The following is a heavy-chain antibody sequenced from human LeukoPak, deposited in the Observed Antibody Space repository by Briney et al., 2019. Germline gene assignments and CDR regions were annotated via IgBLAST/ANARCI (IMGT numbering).Heavy chain of an antibody. J-gene: IGHJ5*02. CDR2: IYYSGST. Sequence: SETLSLTCTVSGGSISSSSYYWGWIRQPPGKRLEWIGSIYYSGSTYYNPSLKSRVTISVDTSKNQFYLKLSSVTAADTAVYYCARGGNFFVKSWFDPWGQGTLVTVSS. V-gene: IGHV4-39*07. CDR3: ARGGNFFVKSWFDP. CDR1: GGSISSSSYY. D-gene: IGHD2/OR15-2a*01.